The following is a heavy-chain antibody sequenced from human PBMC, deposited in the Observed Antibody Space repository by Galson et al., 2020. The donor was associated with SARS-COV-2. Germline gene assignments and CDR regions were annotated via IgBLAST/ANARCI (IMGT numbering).Heavy chain of an antibody. CDR3: AKTMDQQSIEMAHKDWYFDL. CDR1: GFTFSSYA. J-gene: IGHJ2*01. CDR2: ISGSGGST. Sequence: GGSLRLSCAASGFTFSSYAMSWVRQAPGKGLEWVSAISGSGGSTYYADSVKGRFTISRDNSKNTLYLQMNSLRAEDTAVYYCAKTMDQQSIEMAHKDWYFDLWGRGTLVTVSS. V-gene: IGHV3-23*01. D-gene: IGHD6-6*01.